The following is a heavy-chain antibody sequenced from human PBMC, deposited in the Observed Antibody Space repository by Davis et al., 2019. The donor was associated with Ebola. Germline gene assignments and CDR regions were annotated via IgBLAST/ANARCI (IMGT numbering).Heavy chain of an antibody. CDR2: MNTDNGNT. D-gene: IGHD1-26*01. CDR1: GHPFNYA. Sequence: ASVKVSCKASGHPFNYAMHWVRQAPGQRLEWMGWMNTDNGNTRYSQKFQGRVTITRDTSASTVYMELTSLRSEDTSLYYCACGYSGGYSVFDYWGQGTLITVSS. V-gene: IGHV1-3*04. CDR3: ACGYSGGYSVFDY. J-gene: IGHJ4*02.